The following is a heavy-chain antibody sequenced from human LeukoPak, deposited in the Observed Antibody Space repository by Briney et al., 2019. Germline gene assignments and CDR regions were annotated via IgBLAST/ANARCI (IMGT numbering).Heavy chain of an antibody. V-gene: IGHV4-4*08. Sequence: SETLSLTCTVSGGSIFSYYWNWIRQPPGKGLEWLGYIYSNGITNYSPSLRSRGTISIATSKNQISLRLTSVTAADTAMYYCARRAYYDTSGYHPTSGYFDPWGRGTLVTVSS. D-gene: IGHD3-22*01. J-gene: IGHJ2*01. CDR3: ARRAYYDTSGYHPTSGYFDP. CDR1: GGSIFSYY. CDR2: IYSNGIT.